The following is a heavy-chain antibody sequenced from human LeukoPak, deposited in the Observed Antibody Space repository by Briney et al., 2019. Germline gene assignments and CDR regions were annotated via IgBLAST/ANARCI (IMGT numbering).Heavy chain of an antibody. V-gene: IGHV3-74*01. CDR1: GFTPSSYW. Sequence: GSPRLSCAAPGFTPSSYWVHWVRQTPGEGLVWVSRINSDGSSTSYADSVKGRFTISRDNAKNTLYLQMNSLRAEDTAVYYCARGKRGYSYGFDYWGQGTLVTVSS. J-gene: IGHJ4*02. D-gene: IGHD5-18*01. CDR2: INSDGSST. CDR3: ARGKRGYSYGFDY.